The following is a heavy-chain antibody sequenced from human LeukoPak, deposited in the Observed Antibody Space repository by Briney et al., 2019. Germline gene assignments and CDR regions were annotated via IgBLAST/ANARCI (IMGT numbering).Heavy chain of an antibody. Sequence: GGSLTLSCAASGFTFSSYAMSCVRQAPGKGLEWVSAISGSGGRTYYADSVKGRFTISRDNSKNTLYLQMNSLRAEDTAVYYCAKGYCSGGSCYWGTYYFDYWGQGTLVTVSS. CDR2: ISGSGGRT. D-gene: IGHD2-15*01. J-gene: IGHJ4*02. V-gene: IGHV3-23*01. CDR3: AKGYCSGGSCYWGTYYFDY. CDR1: GFTFSSYA.